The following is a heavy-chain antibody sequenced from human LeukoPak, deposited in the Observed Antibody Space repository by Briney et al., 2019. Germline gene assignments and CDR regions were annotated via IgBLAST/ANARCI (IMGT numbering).Heavy chain of an antibody. CDR3: ARDPDHGAVDY. CDR1: GFTFSSSW. J-gene: IGHJ4*02. D-gene: IGHD3-16*01. Sequence: GGSLRLSCAASGFTFSSSWMSWLRQAPGKGLEWVADIKGDGSAKYYVDSVKGRFTISRDNAKNSLYLQMNSLRVEDTAVYYCARDPDHGAVDYWGQGTLVTVSS. V-gene: IGHV3-7*01. CDR2: IKGDGSAK.